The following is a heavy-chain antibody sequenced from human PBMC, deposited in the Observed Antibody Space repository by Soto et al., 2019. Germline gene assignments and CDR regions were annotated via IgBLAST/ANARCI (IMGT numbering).Heavy chain of an antibody. CDR1: GGTFSPYT. CDR2: IIPFHGVT. J-gene: IGHJ4*02. V-gene: IGHV1-69*08. CDR3: TRDWEITVSTWSFGGF. Sequence: QVQLVQSGAEVKKPGSSVKVSCKASGGTFSPYTINWVRQAPGQGLEWMGRIIPFHGVTNYAQKFQARVTITADKWTSTAYMELSGLRFEDTAMYYCTRDWEITVSTWSFGGFWGRGTLVTVSS. D-gene: IGHD3-10*01.